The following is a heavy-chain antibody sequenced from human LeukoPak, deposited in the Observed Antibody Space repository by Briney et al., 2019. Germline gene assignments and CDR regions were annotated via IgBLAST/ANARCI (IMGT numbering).Heavy chain of an antibody. CDR3: AHRRYGDYGWDWFDP. V-gene: IGHV2-5*08. CDR1: GGSISSGDYY. D-gene: IGHD4-17*01. CDR2: IYWDDDK. Sequence: TLSLTCTVSGGSISSGDYYWSWIRQPPGKGLEWLALIYWDDDKRYSPSLKSRLTVTKDTSKNQVVLSMTNMDPVDTATYYCAHRRYGDYGWDWFDPWGQGTLVTVSS. J-gene: IGHJ5*02.